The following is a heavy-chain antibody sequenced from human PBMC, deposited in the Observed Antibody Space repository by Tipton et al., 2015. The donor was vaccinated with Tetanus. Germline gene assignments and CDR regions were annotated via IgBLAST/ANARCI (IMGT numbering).Heavy chain of an antibody. D-gene: IGHD3-16*01. CDR2: IYFEGST. CDR1: GGSISDKKYY. Sequence: TLSLTCTVSGGSISDKKYYWGWIRQPPGKGLEWIASIYFEGSTYYSPSLKSRVTIAVDTAQNLFSLRLTSVTAADTAVYYCARDQGGGRVARLNWFGPWGQGTLVTVSS. V-gene: IGHV4-39*02. CDR3: ARDQGGGRVARLNWFGP. J-gene: IGHJ5*02.